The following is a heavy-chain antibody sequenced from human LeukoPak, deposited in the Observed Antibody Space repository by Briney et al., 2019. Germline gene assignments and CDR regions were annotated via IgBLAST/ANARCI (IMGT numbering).Heavy chain of an antibody. D-gene: IGHD3-3*01. CDR3: ATGRPLRFLSLYYGY. CDR2: FDPEDGET. V-gene: IGHV1-24*01. CDR1: GYTLTELS. J-gene: IGHJ4*02. Sequence: ASVKVSCKVSGYTLTELSMHWVRQAPGEGLEWMGGFDPEDGETIYAQKFQGRVTMTEDTSTDTAYMELSSLRSEDTAVYYCATGRPLRFLSLYYGYWGQGTLVTVSS.